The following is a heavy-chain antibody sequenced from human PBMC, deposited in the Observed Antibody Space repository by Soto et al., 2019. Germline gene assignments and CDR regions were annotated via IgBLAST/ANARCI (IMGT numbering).Heavy chain of an antibody. Sequence: QVQLVQSGAEVKKPGSSVKVSCKASGNTFSKYAIRWVRQAPGQGLEWMGGLIPILGTAKYAQKFQGRVTIPADESTRTAYMELSSGRFEDTAVYYCARDSHDFIWWSYRNGMDVWGQGTTVSVSS. CDR3: ARDSHDFIWWSYRNGMDV. D-gene: IGHD3-16*02. V-gene: IGHV1-69*01. J-gene: IGHJ6*02. CDR2: LIPILGTA. CDR1: GNTFSKYA.